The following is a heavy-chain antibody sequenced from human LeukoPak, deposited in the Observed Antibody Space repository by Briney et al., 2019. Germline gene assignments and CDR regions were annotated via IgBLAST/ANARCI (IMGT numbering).Heavy chain of an antibody. V-gene: IGHV4-4*07. Sequence: SETLSLTCTVSGGSISSYYWSWIRQPAGKGLEWIGRIYTSGSTNYNPSLKSRVTMSVDASKNQFSLKLSSVTAADTAVYYCARDYDIVATSVWFDPWGQGTLVTVSS. J-gene: IGHJ5*02. CDR1: GGSISSYY. CDR3: ARDYDIVATSVWFDP. D-gene: IGHD5-12*01. CDR2: IYTSGST.